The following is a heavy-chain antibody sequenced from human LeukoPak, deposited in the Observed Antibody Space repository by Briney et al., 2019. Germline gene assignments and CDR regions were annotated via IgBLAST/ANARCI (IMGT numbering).Heavy chain of an antibody. CDR1: GGSISSYY. CDR2: IYYSGST. D-gene: IGHD2-15*01. J-gene: IGHJ5*02. CDR3: ARVVAAPTGNWFDP. Sequence: SETLSLTCTVSGGSISSYYWSWIRQPPGKGLEWIGYIYYSGSTNYNPSLKSRVTISVDTSKNQFSLKLSSVTAADTAVYYCARVVAAPTGNWFDPWGQGTPVTVSS. V-gene: IGHV4-59*01.